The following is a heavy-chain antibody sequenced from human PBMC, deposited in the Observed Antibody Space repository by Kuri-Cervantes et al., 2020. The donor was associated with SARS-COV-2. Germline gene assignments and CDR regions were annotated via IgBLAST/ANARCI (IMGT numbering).Heavy chain of an antibody. J-gene: IGHJ3*02. CDR3: ARGVAVAGTYAFDI. CDR1: GGTFSSYA. Sequence: SVKVSCKASGGTFSSYAISWVRQAPGQGLEWMGGIIPIFGIANYAQKFQGRVTITADKSTSTAYMELSSLRSEDTAVYYCARGVAVAGTYAFDIWGQGTMVTVSS. D-gene: IGHD6-19*01. V-gene: IGHV1-69*10. CDR2: IIPIFGIA.